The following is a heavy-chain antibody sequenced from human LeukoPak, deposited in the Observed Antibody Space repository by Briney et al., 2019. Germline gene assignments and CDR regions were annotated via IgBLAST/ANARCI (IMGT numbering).Heavy chain of an antibody. CDR1: GGTFSGYA. Sequence: SVKVSCKASGGTFSGYAISWVRQAPGQGLEWMGGIIPIFGTANYAQKFQGRVTITADESTSTAYMELSSLRSEDTAVYYCAREGPLSAGSGWHITFDYWGQGTLVTVSS. CDR3: AREGPLSAGSGWHITFDY. CDR2: IIPIFGTA. D-gene: IGHD6-19*01. V-gene: IGHV1-69*13. J-gene: IGHJ4*02.